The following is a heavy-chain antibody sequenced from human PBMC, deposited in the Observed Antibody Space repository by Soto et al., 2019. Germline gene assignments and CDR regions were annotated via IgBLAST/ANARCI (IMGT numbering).Heavy chain of an antibody. V-gene: IGHV4-30-2*01. J-gene: IGHJ4*02. Sequence: SETLSLTCAVSGGSISSGGYSWSWIRQPPGKGLEWIGYIYHSGSTYYNPSLKSRVTISVDRSKNQFSLKLSSVTAADTAVYYCARGHTAMVSYWGQGTLVTVSS. CDR2: IYHSGST. CDR3: ARGHTAMVSY. D-gene: IGHD5-18*01. CDR1: GGSISSGGYS.